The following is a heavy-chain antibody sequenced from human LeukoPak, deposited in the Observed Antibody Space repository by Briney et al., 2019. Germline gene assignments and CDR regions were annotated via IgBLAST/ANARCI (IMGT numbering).Heavy chain of an antibody. J-gene: IGHJ4*02. CDR1: GGSFSGYY. Sequence: PSETLSLTSAVYGGSFSGYYWSWIRQPPGKGLEWIGEINHSGSTNYNPSLKSRVTISVDTSKNQFSPKLSSVTAADTAVYYCARGMVLDYWGQGTLVTVSS. V-gene: IGHV4-34*01. D-gene: IGHD3-10*01. CDR2: INHSGST. CDR3: ARGMVLDY.